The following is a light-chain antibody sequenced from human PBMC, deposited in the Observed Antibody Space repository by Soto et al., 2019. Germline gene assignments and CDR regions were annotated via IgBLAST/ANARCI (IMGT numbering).Light chain of an antibody. CDR1: QTVNNK. Sequence: IGMTQSPATPSVYPGERATLSCRATQTVNNKVVWYQHKPGQAPRLLIYGASTRATGIPPRFSGSGSGTDFTLTISRLEPEDFAVYYCQQYASSRLTFGGGTKVDI. CDR2: GAS. V-gene: IGKV3-15*01. CDR3: QQYASSRLT. J-gene: IGKJ4*01.